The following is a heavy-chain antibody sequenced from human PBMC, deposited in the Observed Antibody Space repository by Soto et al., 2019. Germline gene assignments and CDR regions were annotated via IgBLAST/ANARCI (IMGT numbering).Heavy chain of an antibody. D-gene: IGHD4-17*01. CDR3: ARGGRLDDYYLDY. V-gene: IGHV4-31*03. CDR1: GGPISSGGYY. J-gene: IGHJ4*02. CDR2: IYYSGST. Sequence: SETLSLTCTVSGGPISSGGYYWSWIRQHPGKGLEWIGYIYYSGSTYYNPSLKSRVTISVDTSKNQFSLKLSSVTAADTAVYYCARGGRLDDYYLDYWGQGTLVTVSS.